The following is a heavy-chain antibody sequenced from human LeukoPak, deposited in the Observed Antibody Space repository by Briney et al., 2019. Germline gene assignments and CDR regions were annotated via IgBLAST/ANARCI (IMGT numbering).Heavy chain of an antibody. CDR3: ATLGYHLDS. CDR2: FAGSDTTT. CDR1: GFDFSAYE. Sequence: TVRSLRLSCAASGFDFSAYEMNWVRQAPGKGLEWVSYFAGSDTTTYYADSVKGRFTISRDNAKNSLYLQMNSLRAEDTGLYYCATLGYHLDSWGQGTLVTVSS. J-gene: IGHJ4*02. V-gene: IGHV3-48*03. D-gene: IGHD3-22*01.